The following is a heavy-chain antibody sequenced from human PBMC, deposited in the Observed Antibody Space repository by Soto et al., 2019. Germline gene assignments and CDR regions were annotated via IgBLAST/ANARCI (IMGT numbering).Heavy chain of an antibody. J-gene: IGHJ4*02. CDR2: IYWDDDE. D-gene: IGHD3-10*01. CDR1: GFSLTTDGVG. Sequence: QITLKESGPTLVKPTQTLTLTCSFFGFSLTTDGVGVGWVRQPPGEALEWLALIYWDDDERYSPSLKTRLTITKDRSKNQVVLIMTNMDPVDTATYYCAHSRNLITEDAQVGDFDYWGQGTLVTVSS. V-gene: IGHV2-5*02. CDR3: AHSRNLITEDAQVGDFDY.